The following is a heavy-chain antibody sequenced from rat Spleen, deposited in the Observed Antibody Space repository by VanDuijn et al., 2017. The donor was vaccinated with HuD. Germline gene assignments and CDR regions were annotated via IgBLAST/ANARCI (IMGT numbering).Heavy chain of an antibody. V-gene: IGHV5-29*01. Sequence: EVQLVESDGGLVQPGGSLTLSCAASGFTFSAYYLAWVRQAPTKGLEWVATVDYDGSRTHYRDSVKGRFTISRDNVKNTLYLQMDSLRSADTASYYCARHGIYNNYGWFAYWGQGTLVTVSS. J-gene: IGHJ3*01. CDR1: GFTFSAYY. D-gene: IGHD1-10*01. CDR3: ARHGIYNNYGWFAY. CDR2: VDYDGSRT.